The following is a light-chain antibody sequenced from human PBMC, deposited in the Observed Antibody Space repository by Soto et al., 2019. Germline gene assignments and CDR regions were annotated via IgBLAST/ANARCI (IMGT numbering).Light chain of an antibody. CDR3: QSYDSSLSAWV. V-gene: IGLV1-40*01. Sequence: SVLTQPPSVSGAPGQRVTISCIGSSSNIGAGYDVHWYQQFPGTAPKLLIHGNINRPSGVPDRFSGSKSGTSASLAITGLQAEDETDYYCQSYDSSLSAWVFGGGTKLTVL. J-gene: IGLJ3*02. CDR2: GNI. CDR1: SSNIGAGYD.